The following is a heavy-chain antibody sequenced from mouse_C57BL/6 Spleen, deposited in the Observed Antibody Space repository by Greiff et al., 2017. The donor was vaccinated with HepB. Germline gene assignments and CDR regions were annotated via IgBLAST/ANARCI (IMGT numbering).Heavy chain of an antibody. CDR3: ARGGYDYDGYAMDY. J-gene: IGHJ4*01. CDR2: IHPNSGST. Sequence: VQLQQPGAELVKPGASVKLSCKASGYTFTSYWMHWVKQRPGQGLEWIGMIHPNSGSTNYNEKFKSKATLTVDKSSSTAYMQLSSLTSEDSAVYYCARGGYDYDGYAMDYWGQGTSVTVSS. V-gene: IGHV1-64*01. D-gene: IGHD2-4*01. CDR1: GYTFTSYW.